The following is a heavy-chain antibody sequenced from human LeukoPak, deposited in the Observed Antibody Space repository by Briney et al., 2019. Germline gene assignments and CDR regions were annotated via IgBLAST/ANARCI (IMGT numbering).Heavy chain of an antibody. J-gene: IGHJ4*02. CDR1: GFTFDDYA. D-gene: IGHD3-10*01. Sequence: PGGSLRLSCAASGFTFDDYAMYWVRQAPGKGLEWVSSISWNSGNIDYADSVKGRFTISRDNTKNSLYLQMNSLRAEDTALYYCAKGRSGSSVDYWGQGTLVTVSP. V-gene: IGHV3-9*01. CDR2: ISWNSGNI. CDR3: AKGRSGSSVDY.